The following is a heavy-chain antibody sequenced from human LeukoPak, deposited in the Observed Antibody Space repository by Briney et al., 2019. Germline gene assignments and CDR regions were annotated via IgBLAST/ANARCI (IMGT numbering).Heavy chain of an antibody. V-gene: IGHV4-39*02. CDR2: IYYSGST. D-gene: IGHD3-22*01. CDR3: AKRDDSGGNLVDL. Sequence: SETLSLTCTVSGGSIRSGSHYWAWIRQPPGKGLEWIGSIYYSGSTYYNPSLENRVTISIDTSKNHFSLKLSSLSAADTSVYYCAKRDDSGGNLVDLWGQGTMVTVS. J-gene: IGHJ4*02. CDR1: GGSIRSGSHY.